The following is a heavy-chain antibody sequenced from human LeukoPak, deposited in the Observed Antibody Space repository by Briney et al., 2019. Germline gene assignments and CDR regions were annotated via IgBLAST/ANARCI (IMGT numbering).Heavy chain of an antibody. CDR3: ARGFYYDSSGSNDAFDI. J-gene: IGHJ3*02. Sequence: PSETLSLTCAVYGGSFSGYYWSWIRQPPGKWLEWIGEINHSGSTNYNPSLKSRVTISVDTSKNQFSLKLSSVTAADTAVYYCARGFYYDSSGSNDAFDIWGQGTMVTVSS. CDR1: GGSFSGYY. V-gene: IGHV4-34*01. D-gene: IGHD3-22*01. CDR2: INHSGST.